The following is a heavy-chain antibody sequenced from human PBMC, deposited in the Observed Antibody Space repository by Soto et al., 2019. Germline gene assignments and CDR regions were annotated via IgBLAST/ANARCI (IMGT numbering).Heavy chain of an antibody. D-gene: IGHD3-16*01. Sequence: LRLSCAASGFTFSSYSMNWVRQAPGKGLEWVSSISSSSYIYYADSVKGRFTISRDNAKNSLYLQMNSLRAEDTAVYYCARPTNNKDYDYVSDGMDVWGQGTTVTVSS. CDR2: ISSSSYI. V-gene: IGHV3-21*01. CDR3: ARPTNNKDYDYVSDGMDV. J-gene: IGHJ6*02. CDR1: GFTFSSYS.